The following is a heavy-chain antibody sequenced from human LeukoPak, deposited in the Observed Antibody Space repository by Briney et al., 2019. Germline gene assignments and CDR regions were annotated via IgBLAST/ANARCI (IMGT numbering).Heavy chain of an antibody. J-gene: IGHJ4*02. CDR2: IFPIFGTA. D-gene: IGHD3-10*01. Sequence: ASVKVSCKASGGTFSSYAISWVRQAPGQWLEWMGGIFPIFGTANYAQKFQGRVTITTDESTSTAYMELSSLRSEDTAVYYCAREWITMVRGVIRPPAYYFDYWGQGTLVTVSS. V-gene: IGHV1-69*05. CDR1: GGTFSSYA. CDR3: AREWITMVRGVIRPPAYYFDY.